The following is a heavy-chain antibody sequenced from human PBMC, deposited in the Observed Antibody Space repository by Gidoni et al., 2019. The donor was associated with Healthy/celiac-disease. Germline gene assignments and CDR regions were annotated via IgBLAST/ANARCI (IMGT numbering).Heavy chain of an antibody. CDR1: GFTFGDYA. J-gene: IGHJ6*02. V-gene: IGHV3-49*03. CDR3: AVLRFLEWLFNYYYGMDV. Sequence: EVQLVESGGGLVQPGRSLRLSCTDSGFTFGDYAMSWFRQAPGKGLEWVGFIRSKAYGGTTEYSASVKGRFTISRDDSKSIAYLQMNSLKTEDTAVYYCAVLRFLEWLFNYYYGMDVWGQGTTVTVSS. CDR2: IRSKAYGGTT. D-gene: IGHD3-3*01.